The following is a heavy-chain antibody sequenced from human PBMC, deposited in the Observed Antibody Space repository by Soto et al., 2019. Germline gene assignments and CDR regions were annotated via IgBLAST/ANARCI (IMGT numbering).Heavy chain of an antibody. CDR2: INHSGST. CDR1: GGSFSGYY. CDR3: ARGATYYYYYGMDV. V-gene: IGHV4-34*01. D-gene: IGHD1-26*01. J-gene: IGHJ6*02. Sequence: QVQLQQWGAGLLKPSETLSLTCAVYGGSFSGYYWCWIRQPPGKGLEWIGEINHSGSTNYNPSLKSRVTISVDTSKNQFSLKLSSVTAADTAVYYCARGATYYYYYGMDVWGQGTTVTVSS.